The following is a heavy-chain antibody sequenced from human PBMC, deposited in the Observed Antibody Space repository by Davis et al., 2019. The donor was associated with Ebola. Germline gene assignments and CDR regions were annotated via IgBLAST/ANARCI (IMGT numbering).Heavy chain of an antibody. CDR2: ISAYNGNT. D-gene: IGHD6-19*01. J-gene: IGHJ5*02. CDR3: ARGYSSGWYWFDP. CDR1: GYTFTSYG. Sequence: AASVKVSCKASGYTFTSYGISWVRQAPGQGLEWMGWISAYNGNTNYAQKLQGRVTITADKSTSTAYMELSSLRSEDTAVYYCARGYSSGWYWFDPWGQGTLVTVSS. V-gene: IGHV1-18*01.